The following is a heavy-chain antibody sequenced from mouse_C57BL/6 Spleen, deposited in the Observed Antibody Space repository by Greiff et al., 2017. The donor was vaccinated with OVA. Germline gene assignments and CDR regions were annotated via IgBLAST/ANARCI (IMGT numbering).Heavy chain of an antibody. V-gene: IGHV5-17*01. Sequence: VQLQQSGGGLVKPGGSLKLSCAASGFTFSDYGMHWVRQAPEKGLEWVAYISSGSSTIYYADTVKGRFTISRDNAKNTLFLQMTSLRSEDTAMYYCARDSSYDAMDYWGQGTSVTVSS. CDR1: GFTFSDYG. J-gene: IGHJ4*01. CDR2: ISSGSSTI. D-gene: IGHD1-1*01. CDR3: ARDSSYDAMDY.